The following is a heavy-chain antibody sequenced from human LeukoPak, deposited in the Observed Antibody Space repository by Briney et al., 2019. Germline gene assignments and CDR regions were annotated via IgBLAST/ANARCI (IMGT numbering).Heavy chain of an antibody. CDR1: GFTFSSYA. D-gene: IGHD3-10*01. CDR3: AREYYYGSNSNAFDI. Sequence: GGSLRLSCAASGFTFSSYAMSWVRQAPGKGLEWVAVIWHDGSDKYYANSAKGRFTISRDNSKNTLYVQLNSLRTEDTAVYYCAREYYYGSNSNAFDIWGQGTMVIVSS. CDR2: IWHDGSDK. J-gene: IGHJ3*02. V-gene: IGHV3-33*08.